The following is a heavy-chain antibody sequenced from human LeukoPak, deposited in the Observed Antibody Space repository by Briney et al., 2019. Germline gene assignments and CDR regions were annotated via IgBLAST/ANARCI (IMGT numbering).Heavy chain of an antibody. CDR3: ARADGSGSYYDAFDY. CDR2: IIPIFGTA. J-gene: IGHJ4*02. Sequence: ASVKVSCKASGGTFSSYAISWVRQAPGQGLEWMGGIIPIFGTANYAQKFQGRVTITTDESTSTAYMELSSLRSEDTAVYYCARADGSGSYYDAFDYWGQGTLVTVSS. V-gene: IGHV1-69*05. CDR1: GGTFSSYA. D-gene: IGHD3-10*01.